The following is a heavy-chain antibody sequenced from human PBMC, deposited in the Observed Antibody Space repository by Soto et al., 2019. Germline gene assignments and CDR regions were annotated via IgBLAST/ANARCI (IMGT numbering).Heavy chain of an antibody. CDR2: IKFDGSEK. J-gene: IGHJ4*02. V-gene: IGHV3-7*01. D-gene: IGHD2-2*01. CDR3: FNYGGYCSSSTCYSTRTHYFDS. CDR1: GFIFSDYW. Sequence: GGSLRLSGAASGFIFSDYWMSWVRQAPGKGPEWVANIKFDGSEKQYVDSVRGRFTISRDNSRNSLFLQMNSLRAGDTAVYYFFNYGGYCSSSTCYSTRTHYFDSLGQGTLVTVSS.